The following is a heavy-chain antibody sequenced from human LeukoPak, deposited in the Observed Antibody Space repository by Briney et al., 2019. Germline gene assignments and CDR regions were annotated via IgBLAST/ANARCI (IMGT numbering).Heavy chain of an antibody. CDR3: ARDQYYGSGSLGNWFDP. CDR1: GGTFSSYA. D-gene: IGHD3-10*01. J-gene: IGHJ5*02. CDR2: IIPIFGTA. V-gene: IGHV1-69*01. Sequence: GASVKVSFKASGGTFSSYAISWVRQAPGQGLEWMGGIIPIFGTANYAQKFQGRVTITADESTSTAYMELSSLRSEDTAVYYCARDQYYGSGSLGNWFDPWGQGTLVTVSS.